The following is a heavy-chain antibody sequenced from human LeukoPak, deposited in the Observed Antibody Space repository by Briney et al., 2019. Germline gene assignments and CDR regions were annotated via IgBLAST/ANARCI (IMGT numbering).Heavy chain of an antibody. J-gene: IGHJ4*02. CDR2: IYYSGST. CDR3: ARQEDYGSGSS. V-gene: IGHV4-39*01. D-gene: IGHD3-10*01. Sequence: SETLSLTCTVSGGSISSSSYYWGWIRQPPGKGLEWIGSIYYSGSTYYNPSLKSRVTISVDTSKNQFSLKLSSVTAADTAVYYCARQEDYGSGSSWGQGTLVTVSS. CDR1: GGSISSSSYY.